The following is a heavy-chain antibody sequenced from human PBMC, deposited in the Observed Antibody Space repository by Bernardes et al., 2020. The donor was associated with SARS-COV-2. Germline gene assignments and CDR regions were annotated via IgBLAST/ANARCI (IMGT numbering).Heavy chain of an antibody. J-gene: IGHJ1*01. CDR1: GDSIKSYY. CDR2: VSYRGTT. CDR3: ASHRSSGPRGVFGKYLQH. D-gene: IGHD6-19*01. Sequence: SETLSLTCTVSGDSIKSYYWSWIRQPPGKGLEWIGYVSYRGTTNYKPSLKSRVTMTVGTSENKFSLTLSYVTAADTAVYFCASHRSSGPRGVFGKYLQHWRHGTLLPVSP. V-gene: IGHV4-59*01.